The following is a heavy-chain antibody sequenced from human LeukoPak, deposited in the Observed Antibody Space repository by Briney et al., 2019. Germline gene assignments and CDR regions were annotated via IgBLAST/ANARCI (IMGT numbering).Heavy chain of an antibody. CDR3: ARRGLVAGIYDLVYGFDL. V-gene: IGHV1-8*03. Sequence: ASVKVSCKASGYTFTGYYMHWARQAPGQGPEWMGWVNPDTGNTGFAQKFQGRVTITQNSSVTTVYMELSSLTSEDTAVYYCARRGLVAGIYDLVYGFDLWGQGTMVTVSS. J-gene: IGHJ3*01. CDR2: VNPDTGNT. CDR1: GYTFTGYY. D-gene: IGHD3/OR15-3a*01.